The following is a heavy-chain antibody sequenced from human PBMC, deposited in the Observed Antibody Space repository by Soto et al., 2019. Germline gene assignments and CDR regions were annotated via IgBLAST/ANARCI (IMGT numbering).Heavy chain of an antibody. CDR3: AKGGNYYYYYGMDV. J-gene: IGHJ6*02. CDR2: ISGSGGST. V-gene: IGHV3-23*01. Sequence: GGSLRLSCAASGFTFSSYAMSWVRQAPGKGLEWVSAISGSGGSTYYADSVKGRFTISRDNSKNTLYLQMNSLRAEDTAVYYCAKGGNYYYYYGMDVWGQGTTVTVSS. CDR1: GFTFSSYA.